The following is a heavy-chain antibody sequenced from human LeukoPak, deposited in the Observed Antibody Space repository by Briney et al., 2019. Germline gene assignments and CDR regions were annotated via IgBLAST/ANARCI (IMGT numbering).Heavy chain of an antibody. D-gene: IGHD2-21*02. Sequence: GASVKVSCKASGYTFTNYYMHWARQAPGQGLEWMGWINPNSGGTNYAQKFQGRVTMTRDTSISTAYMELSRLRSDDTAVYYCARAYCGGDCSLKSWGQGTLVTVSS. CDR1: GYTFTNYY. CDR3: ARAYCGGDCSLKS. CDR2: INPNSGGT. J-gene: IGHJ5*02. V-gene: IGHV1-2*02.